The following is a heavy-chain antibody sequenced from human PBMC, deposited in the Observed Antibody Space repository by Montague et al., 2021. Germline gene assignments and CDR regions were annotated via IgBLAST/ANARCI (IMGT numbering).Heavy chain of an antibody. CDR2: INISETT. J-gene: IGHJ6*02. D-gene: IGHD3-9*01. CDR3: ARDPRNYDMLTGYYGFYFPGSAV. Sequence: TLSLTCTVSGASLTFPRYHSSWIRPRAGTGLDCIGRINISETTDYSPSLGTRLTISLDTSRNHFSLKSYSVAAADTATYFCARDPRNYDMLTGYYGFYFPGSAVWGQGETVTVS. V-gene: IGHV4-61*02. CDR1: GASLTFPRYH.